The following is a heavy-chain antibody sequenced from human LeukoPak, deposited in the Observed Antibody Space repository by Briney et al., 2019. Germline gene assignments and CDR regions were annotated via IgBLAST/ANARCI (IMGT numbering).Heavy chain of an antibody. D-gene: IGHD3-16*02. Sequence: ASVKVSCKISGYSLTDLSMHWVRQAPGKGLEWLGGFDREGGETIYAKRFHGRVTMTEETSTDTSYMELSSLTLEDTAVYYCSISTWDYWGQGTLVTVSS. CDR1: GYSLTDLS. CDR3: SISTWDY. CDR2: FDREGGET. J-gene: IGHJ4*02. V-gene: IGHV1-24*01.